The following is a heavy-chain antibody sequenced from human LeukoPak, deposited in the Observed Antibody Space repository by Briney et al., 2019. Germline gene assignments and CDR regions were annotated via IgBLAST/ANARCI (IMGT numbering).Heavy chain of an antibody. CDR1: GFTFTSHV. CDR3: VREGLERRTNFDY. J-gene: IGHJ4*02. V-gene: IGHV3-64D*08. Sequence: GGSLRLSCSASGFTFTSHVMHWVRQAPGKGVQYVSGISMNVQTTYYAGSVKGRFTISRDSSKNTVYLQMNTLTAEDTAVYYCVREGLERRTNFDYWGQGTLVSVSS. CDR2: ISMNVQTT. D-gene: IGHD1-1*01.